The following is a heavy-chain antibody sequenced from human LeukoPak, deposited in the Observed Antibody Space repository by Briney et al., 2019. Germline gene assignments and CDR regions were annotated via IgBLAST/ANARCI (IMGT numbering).Heavy chain of an antibody. V-gene: IGHV3-23*01. CDR3: ARVYYDGSGGAFDI. Sequence: PGGSLRLSCAASGFTFKNYGMSWVRQAPGKGLEWVSDISGTGANTYYADSVKGRFTISRDNSKNMLYLQMSSLRAEDRAVYYCARVYYDGSGGAFDIWGQGTMVTVS. J-gene: IGHJ3*02. D-gene: IGHD3-22*01. CDR2: ISGTGANT. CDR1: GFTFKNYG.